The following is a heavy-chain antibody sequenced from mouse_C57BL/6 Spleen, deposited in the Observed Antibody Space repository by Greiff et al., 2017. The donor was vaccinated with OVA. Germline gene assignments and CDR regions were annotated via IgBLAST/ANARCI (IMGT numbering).Heavy chain of an antibody. D-gene: IGHD1-1*01. J-gene: IGHJ2*01. CDR3: ARSGFTTVVAYYFDY. CDR1: GYAFSSSW. V-gene: IGHV1-82*01. CDR2: IYPGDGDT. Sequence: VKLQQSGPELVKPGASVKISCKASGYAFSSSWMNWVKQRPGKGLEWIGRIYPGDGDTNYNGKFKGKATLTADKSSSTAYMQLSSLTSEDSAVYFCARSGFTTVVAYYFDYWGQGTTLTVSS.